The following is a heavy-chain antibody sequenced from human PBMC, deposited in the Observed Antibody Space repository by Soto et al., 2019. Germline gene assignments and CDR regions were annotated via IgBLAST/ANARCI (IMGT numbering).Heavy chain of an antibody. CDR1: GYTFTGYY. J-gene: IGHJ6*02. CDR3: ARASSGYDYYGMDV. V-gene: IGHV1-2*04. Sequence: ASVKVSCKASGYTFTGYYMHWVRQAPGQGLEWMGWINPNSGGTNYAQKFQGWVTMTRDTSISTAYMELSRLRSDDTAVYYCARASSGYDYYGMDVWGQGTTVTVSS. D-gene: IGHD3-22*01. CDR2: INPNSGGT.